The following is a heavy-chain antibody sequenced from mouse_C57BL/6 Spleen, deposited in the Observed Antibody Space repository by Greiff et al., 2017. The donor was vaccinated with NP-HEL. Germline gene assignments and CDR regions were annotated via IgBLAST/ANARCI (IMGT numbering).Heavy chain of an antibody. CDR3: ARVPYYYGSSEYAMDY. J-gene: IGHJ4*01. D-gene: IGHD1-1*01. V-gene: IGHV1-55*01. CDR1: GYTFTSYW. Sequence: QVQLKQPGAELVKPGASVKMSCKASGYTFTSYWITWVKQRPGQGLEWIGDIYPGSGSTNYNEKFKSKATLTVDTSSSTAYMQLSSLTSEDSAVYYCARVPYYYGSSEYAMDYWGQGTSVTVSS. CDR2: IYPGSGST.